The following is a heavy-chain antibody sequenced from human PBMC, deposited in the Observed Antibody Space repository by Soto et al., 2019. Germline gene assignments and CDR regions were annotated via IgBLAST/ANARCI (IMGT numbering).Heavy chain of an antibody. V-gene: IGHV4-31*03. CDR2: IYYSGST. D-gene: IGHD2-2*01. Sequence: SLTLSLTCTVSGGSISSGGYYCSWIRQQTGKGLEWIGYIYYSGSTYYNPSLKSRVTISVDTSKNQFSLKLSSVTAADTAVYYCARDRPTSSYGLWFDPWGQGTLVTSPQ. J-gene: IGHJ5*02. CDR3: ARDRPTSSYGLWFDP. CDR1: GGSISSGGYY.